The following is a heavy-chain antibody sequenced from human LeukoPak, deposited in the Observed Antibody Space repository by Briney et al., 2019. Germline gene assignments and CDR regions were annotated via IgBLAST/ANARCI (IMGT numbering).Heavy chain of an antibody. CDR2: INQDGSHK. J-gene: IGHJ4*02. CDR3: ARDRGFTSYDY. D-gene: IGHD5-12*01. V-gene: IGHV3-7*01. CDR1: GFTFRDSW. Sequence: GWSLRLSCAASGFTFRDSWMHWVRQAPGKGLEWVANINQDGSHKYYVDSVEGRFIISRDTAKNSVHLQMNSLRAEDTAVYYCARDRGFTSYDYWGQGILVTVSS.